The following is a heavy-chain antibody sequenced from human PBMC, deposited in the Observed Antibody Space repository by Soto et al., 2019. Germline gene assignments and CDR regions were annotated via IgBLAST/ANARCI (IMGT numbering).Heavy chain of an antibody. CDR2: LYSGGNT. J-gene: IGHJ4*02. D-gene: IGHD3-10*01. CDR3: AFSMVRGVTIPFGY. V-gene: IGHV3-66*01. Sequence: GKGLEWVSVLYSGGNTYYADSVKGRLTISRDNSKNTLYLQMNSLRVDDTAVYYCAFSMVRGVTIPFGYWGQGTLVTVSS.